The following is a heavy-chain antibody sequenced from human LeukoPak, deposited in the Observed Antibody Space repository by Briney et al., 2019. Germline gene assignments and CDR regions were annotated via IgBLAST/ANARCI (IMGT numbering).Heavy chain of an antibody. CDR2: INHSGST. Sequence: SETLSLTCAVYGGSFSSYYWSWIRQPPGKGLEWIGEINHSGSTNYNPSLKSRVTISVDTSKNQFSLKLSSVTAADTAVYYCASSAMVRGIDYWGQGTLVTVSS. CDR1: GGSFSSYY. CDR3: ASSAMVRGIDY. V-gene: IGHV4-34*01. J-gene: IGHJ4*02. D-gene: IGHD5-18*01.